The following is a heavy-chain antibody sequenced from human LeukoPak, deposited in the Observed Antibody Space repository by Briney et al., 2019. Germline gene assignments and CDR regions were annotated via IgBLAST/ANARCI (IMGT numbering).Heavy chain of an antibody. CDR1: GGTFSSYA. J-gene: IGHJ6*02. CDR2: ISAYNGNT. Sequence: ASVKVSCKASGGTFSSYAISWVRQAPGQGLEWMGWISAYNGNTDYAQKLQGRVTMTTDTSTSTAYMELRSLRSDDTAVYYCARDGPDCSGGSCYLHYYGMDVWGQGTTVTVSS. CDR3: ARDGPDCSGGSCYLHYYGMDV. V-gene: IGHV1-18*01. D-gene: IGHD2-15*01.